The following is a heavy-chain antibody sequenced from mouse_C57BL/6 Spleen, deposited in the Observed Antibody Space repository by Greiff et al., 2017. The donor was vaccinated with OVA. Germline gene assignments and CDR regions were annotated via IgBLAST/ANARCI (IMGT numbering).Heavy chain of an antibody. Sequence: VQLQQSGPVLVKPGASVKMSCKASGYTFTDYYMNWVKQSHGKSLEWIGVINPYNGGTSYNQKFKDKATLTVDKSSSTAYMELNSLTSEDSAVYYCARDYGSSYYYAMDYWGQGTSVTVSS. J-gene: IGHJ4*01. CDR2: INPYNGGT. CDR1: GYTFTDYY. V-gene: IGHV1-19*01. D-gene: IGHD1-1*01. CDR3: ARDYGSSYYYAMDY.